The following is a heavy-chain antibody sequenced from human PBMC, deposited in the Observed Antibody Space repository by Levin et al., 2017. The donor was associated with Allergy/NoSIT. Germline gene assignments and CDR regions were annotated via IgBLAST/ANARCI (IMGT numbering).Heavy chain of an antibody. V-gene: IGHV3-23*01. J-gene: IGHJ1*01. CDR1: GFTFSSYA. D-gene: IGHD6-19*01. CDR2: ISGSGGST. Sequence: GGSLRLSCAASGFTFSSYAISWVRQAPGKGLEWVSAISGSGGSTYYADSVKGRFTISRDNSKNTLYLQMNSLRAEDTAVYYCAKDPGYSSGWYIRGGEYFQHWGQGTLVTVSS. CDR3: AKDPGYSSGWYIRGGEYFQH.